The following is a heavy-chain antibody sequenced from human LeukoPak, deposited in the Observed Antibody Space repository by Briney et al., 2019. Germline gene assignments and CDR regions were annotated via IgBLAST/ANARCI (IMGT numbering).Heavy chain of an antibody. CDR1: GGSISSGGYY. D-gene: IGHD5-18*01. CDR3: ARAVDTAMVVFDY. V-gene: IGHV4-31*03. J-gene: IGHJ4*02. Sequence: SQTLSLTCTVSGGSISSGGYYWSWIRQHPGKGLEWIGYIYYSGSTYYNPSPKSRVTISVDTSKNQFSLKLSSVTAADTAVYHCARAVDTAMVVFDYWGQGTLVTVSS. CDR2: IYYSGST.